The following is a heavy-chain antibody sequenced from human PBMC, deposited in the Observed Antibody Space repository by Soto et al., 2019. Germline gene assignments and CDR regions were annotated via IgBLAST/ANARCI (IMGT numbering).Heavy chain of an antibody. CDR3: ASPRQGNYDFLSGYYALDY. CDR1: GASISSSRSY. V-gene: IGHV4-39*01. J-gene: IGHJ4*02. CDR2: FYYTGGT. Sequence: PSETLSLTCTVSGASISSSRSYWGWVRQPPGKGLEWIVSFYYTGGTYSTYYNPSLKSRVTISVDTSKSQFSLNLRSVTAADTAVYYCASPRQGNYDFLSGYYALDYWGQETLVTVSS. D-gene: IGHD3-3*01.